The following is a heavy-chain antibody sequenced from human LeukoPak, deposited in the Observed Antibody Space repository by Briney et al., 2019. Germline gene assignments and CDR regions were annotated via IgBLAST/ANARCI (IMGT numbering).Heavy chain of an antibody. CDR1: GYTFTGYY. Sequence: SSVKVSCKASGYTFTGYYMLWVRQAPGQGLEWMGWINPNSGGTNYGQEFQGRVTMTRDTSISTAYMELSRLRSDDTAVYYCAREMSSGSYNDWGQGTLVTVSS. V-gene: IGHV1-2*02. D-gene: IGHD1-26*01. CDR2: INPNSGGT. J-gene: IGHJ4*02. CDR3: AREMSSGSYND.